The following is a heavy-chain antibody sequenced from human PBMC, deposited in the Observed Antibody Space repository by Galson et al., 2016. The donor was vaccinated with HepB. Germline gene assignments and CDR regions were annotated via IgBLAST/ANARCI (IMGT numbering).Heavy chain of an antibody. CDR3: ARDSGYCTSINCRGDAFDM. CDR2: IYSGGST. J-gene: IGHJ3*02. CDR1: GFTVSNNY. V-gene: IGHV3-53*01. Sequence: SLRLSCAASGFTVSNNYMSWVRQTPGKGLEWVSVIYSGGSTDYTASVKGRFTISRDNARNSLYLQMNSLRVEDTAVYYCARDSGYCTSINCRGDAFDMWGQGTLVTVSS. D-gene: IGHD2-15*01.